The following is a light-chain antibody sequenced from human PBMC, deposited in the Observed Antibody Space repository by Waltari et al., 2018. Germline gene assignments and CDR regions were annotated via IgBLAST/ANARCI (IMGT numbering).Light chain of an antibody. J-gene: IGLJ2*01. CDR3: GSYTITSLVV. Sequence: QSALTQPASVSGSPGQSTTLSCTGAGPGLGDSHYVSWYQQHPGKAPKLLIYDVTNRPSGVSDRFSGSKSGNTASLIISGLQAGDEADYYCGSYTITSLVVFGGGTRLTVL. CDR2: DVT. CDR1: GPGLGDSHY. V-gene: IGLV2-14*03.